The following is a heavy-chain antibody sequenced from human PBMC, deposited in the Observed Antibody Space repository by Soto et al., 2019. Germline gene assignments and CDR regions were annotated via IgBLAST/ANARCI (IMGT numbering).Heavy chain of an antibody. CDR1: GFTFSSYG. CDR3: ARDPTYDFWSGPSDY. D-gene: IGHD3-3*01. CDR2: IWYDGSNK. V-gene: IGHV3-33*01. Sequence: GGSLRLSCAASGFTFSSYGMHWVRQAPGKGLEWVAVIWYDGSNKYYADSVKGRFTISRDNSKNTLYLQMNSLRAEDTAVYYCARDPTYDFWSGPSDYWGQGTLVTVSS. J-gene: IGHJ4*02.